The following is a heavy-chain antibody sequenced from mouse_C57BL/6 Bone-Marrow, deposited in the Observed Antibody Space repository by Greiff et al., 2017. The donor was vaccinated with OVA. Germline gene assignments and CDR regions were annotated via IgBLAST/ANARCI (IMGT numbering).Heavy chain of an antibody. CDR1: GFNIKDDY. J-gene: IGHJ2*01. V-gene: IGHV14-4*01. CDR3: STYRY. Sequence: EVQLQQSGAELVRPGASVKLSCTASGFNIKDDYMHWVKERPEQGLEWVGWIDPGNGDTEYASKFHGKATITADTSSKTVYLHLSSLTSDDTAGYYCSTYRYWGQGTTLTVSS. CDR2: IDPGNGDT.